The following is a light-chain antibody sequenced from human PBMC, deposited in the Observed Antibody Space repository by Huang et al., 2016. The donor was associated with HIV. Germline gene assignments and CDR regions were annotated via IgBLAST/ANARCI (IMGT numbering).Light chain of an antibody. CDR3: QQYNNWRT. J-gene: IGKJ1*01. CDR2: GAS. V-gene: IGKV3-15*01. Sequence: EIVMTQSPATLAVSPGEKATLSCRASQRVSSNLAWYQQKPGQAPRLLSSGASTRATGIPARFSGSGSGTAFTLTISSLQSEDFAVYYCQQYNNWRTFGQGTKVEIK. CDR1: QRVSSN.